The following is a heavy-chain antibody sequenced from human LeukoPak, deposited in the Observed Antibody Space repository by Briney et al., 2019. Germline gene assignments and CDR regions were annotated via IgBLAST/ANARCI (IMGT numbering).Heavy chain of an antibody. CDR3: AKDTSTRWYSSTPLPGDY. V-gene: IGHV3-23*01. CDR1: GFTFSSYW. D-gene: IGHD6-13*01. CDR2: ITGSGGNT. Sequence: GGSLRLSCAASGFTFSSYWMHWVRQAPGKGLEWVSGITGSGGNTYYADSVKGRFTISRDNSKNTLYLQMSSLRAEDTAIYYCAKDTSTRWYSSTPLPGDYWGQGTLVTVSS. J-gene: IGHJ4*02.